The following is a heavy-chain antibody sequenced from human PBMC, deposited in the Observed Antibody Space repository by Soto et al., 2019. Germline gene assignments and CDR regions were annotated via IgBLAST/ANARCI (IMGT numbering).Heavy chain of an antibody. J-gene: IGHJ4*02. CDR1: GASITSTTYF. CDR2: IYYSGET. Sequence: KPSETLSLTCSLSGASITSTTYFWAWIRQPPGKGLEWVGSIYYSGETHYNPSLKSRATISVDRSRNQFSLQVSSVTAADTAVYYCAKNLPRTGRFDYWGQGTVVTVSS. CDR3: AKNLPRTGRFDY. V-gene: IGHV4-39*01.